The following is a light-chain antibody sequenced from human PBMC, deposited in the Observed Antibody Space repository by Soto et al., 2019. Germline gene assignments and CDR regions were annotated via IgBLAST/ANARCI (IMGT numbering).Light chain of an antibody. CDR3: QQSFSVPIT. Sequence: IRLNQSTSSLAASVGARVMITCRASQISAGYVSWYQQRPGKAPKFLIYSASSLQRGVPSRISGSGSGTDFSLTINGLQPEDLATYCCQQSFSVPITFGQGTRLEIK. V-gene: IGKV1-39*01. CDR2: SAS. J-gene: IGKJ5*01. CDR1: QISAGY.